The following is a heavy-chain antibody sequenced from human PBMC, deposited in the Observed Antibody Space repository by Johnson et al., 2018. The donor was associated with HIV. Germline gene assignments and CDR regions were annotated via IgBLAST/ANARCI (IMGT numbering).Heavy chain of an antibody. CDR2: IYSGGST. D-gene: IGHD1-1*01. CDR1: GFTVSSKY. V-gene: IGHV3-66*01. J-gene: IGHJ3*02. CDR3: ATSTASDAFDI. Sequence: VQLVESGGDLVQPGGSLRLSCAASGFTVSSKYMAWVRQAPGQGLEWVSVIYSGGSTYYADSVKGRFTISRDNSKNTLYLQMNSLRAEDTAVYYCATSTASDAFDIWGQGTMVTVSS.